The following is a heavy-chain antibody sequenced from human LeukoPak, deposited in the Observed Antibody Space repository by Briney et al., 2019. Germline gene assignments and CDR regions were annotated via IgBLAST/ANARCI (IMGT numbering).Heavy chain of an antibody. CDR3: ARDRGALDY. Sequence: GGSLRLSCAASGFTFSSYAMSWVRQAPGKGLEWVSAISGSSGSTYYADSVKGRFTISRDNAKNTVFLQMNSLRAEDTAVYYCARDRGALDYWGQGTLVTVSS. V-gene: IGHV3-23*01. D-gene: IGHD1-26*01. J-gene: IGHJ4*02. CDR1: GFTFSSYA. CDR2: ISGSSGST.